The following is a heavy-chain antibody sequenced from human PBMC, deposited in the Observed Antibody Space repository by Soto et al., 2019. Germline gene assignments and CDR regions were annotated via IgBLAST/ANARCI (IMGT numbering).Heavy chain of an antibody. J-gene: IGHJ3*02. CDR3: AKGNYNYGDALDI. D-gene: IGHD4-17*01. CDR2: ISGSGGSI. Sequence: GGSLRLSCAASGFAFSNHAMGWVRQAPRKGLEWVSAISGSGGSIFYADSVKGQFTISRDNSKNTLFLQMNSLRAEDTAVYFCAKGNYNYGDALDIWGQGTMVTVSS. CDR1: GFAFSNHA. V-gene: IGHV3-23*01.